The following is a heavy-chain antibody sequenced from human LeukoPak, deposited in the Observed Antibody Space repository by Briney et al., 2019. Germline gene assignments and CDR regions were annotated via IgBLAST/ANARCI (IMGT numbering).Heavy chain of an antibody. V-gene: IGHV5-51*01. J-gene: IGHJ4*02. CDR1: GYRFTSYW. CDR3: ARQTSMGRSGDY. D-gene: IGHD7-27*01. CDR2: IDPGDSET. Sequence: GESLKISCKASGYRFTSYWIGWVRQMPGKGLEWMGIIDPGDSETRYTPSFQGHVTISVDKSLTTAYLQWNSLKASDTAMYFCARQTSMGRSGDYWGQETLVTVSS.